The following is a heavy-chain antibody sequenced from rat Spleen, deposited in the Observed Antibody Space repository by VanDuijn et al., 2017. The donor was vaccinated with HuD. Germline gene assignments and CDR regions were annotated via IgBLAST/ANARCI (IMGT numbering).Heavy chain of an antibody. J-gene: IGHJ2*01. Sequence: QVQLKESGPGLVQPSQTLSLACTVSGFSLTSNSVSWVRQPPGKGLEWMGVMWSGGSTDYNSALKSRLSISRDTSKNQVFLKMNSLQSEDTTTYYCARDYYSGDYFDYWGQGVMVTVSS. V-gene: IGHV2-45*01. CDR2: MWSGGST. D-gene: IGHD1-1*01. CDR1: GFSLTSNS. CDR3: ARDYYSGDYFDY.